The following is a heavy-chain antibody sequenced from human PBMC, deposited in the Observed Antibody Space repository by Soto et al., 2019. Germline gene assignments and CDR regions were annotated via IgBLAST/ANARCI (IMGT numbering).Heavy chain of an antibody. D-gene: IGHD2-8*01. J-gene: IGHJ4*02. CDR3: ARVGMRYCTNGVCYIDY. CDR1: GFTFSSYS. CDR2: ISSSSSYI. V-gene: IGHV3-21*01. Sequence: GGSLRLSCAASGFTFSSYSMNWVRQAPGKGLEWVSSISSSSSYIYYADPVKGRFTISRDNAKNSLYLQMNSLRAEDTAVYYCARVGMRYCTNGVCYIDYWGQGTLVTVSS.